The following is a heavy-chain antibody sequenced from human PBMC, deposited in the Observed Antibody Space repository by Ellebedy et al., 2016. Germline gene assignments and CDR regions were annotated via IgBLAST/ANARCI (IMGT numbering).Heavy chain of an antibody. J-gene: IGHJ4*02. V-gene: IGHV3-21*01. Sequence: GGSLRLXXAASGFTFSSYAMSWVRQAPGKGLKWVSTISTSGGYTFYADSLKGRFTISRDNAKNSVYLQMNSLRVEDTAIYYCARVSPYSTSTPLDYWGQGTLVTASS. CDR2: ISTSGGYT. CDR3: ARVSPYSTSTPLDY. CDR1: GFTFSSYA. D-gene: IGHD6-6*01.